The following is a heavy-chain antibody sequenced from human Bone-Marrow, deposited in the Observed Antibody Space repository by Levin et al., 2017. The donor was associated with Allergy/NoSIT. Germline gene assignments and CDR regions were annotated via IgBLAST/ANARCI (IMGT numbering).Heavy chain of an antibody. J-gene: IGHJ3*02. CDR1: GFTFSSYS. CDR3: ARGRTSGRSAFDI. Sequence: PGESLKISCAASGFTFSSYSMNWVRQAPGKGLEWLSYISSGSGTIYYADSVKGRFTISRDNAQNSLYLQMNSLRAEDTAVYYCARGRTSGRSAFDIWGQGTMVTVSS. D-gene: IGHD6-19*01. V-gene: IGHV3-48*01. CDR2: ISSGSGTI.